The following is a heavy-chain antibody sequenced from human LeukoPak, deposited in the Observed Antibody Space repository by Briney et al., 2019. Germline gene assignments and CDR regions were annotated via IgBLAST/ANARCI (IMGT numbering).Heavy chain of an antibody. CDR1: GFTFSDYY. CDR3: ITEWYDP. Sequence: GGSLRLSRAASGFTFSDYYMNWVRQAPGKGLEWIGRIKSKTDGGTTDYGAPVKGRFTISRDDSKNTLYLQMNSLKTEDTALYYCITEWYDPWGQGTLVTVSS. CDR2: IKSKTDGGTT. J-gene: IGHJ5*02. V-gene: IGHV3-15*01.